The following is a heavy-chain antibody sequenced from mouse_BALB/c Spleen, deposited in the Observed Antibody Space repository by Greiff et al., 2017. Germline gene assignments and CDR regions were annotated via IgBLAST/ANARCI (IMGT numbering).Heavy chain of an antibody. V-gene: IGHV1S137*01. J-gene: IGHJ4*01. CDR2: ISTYYGDA. Sequence: QVQLKQSGAELVRPGVSVKISCKGSGYTFTDYAMHWVKQSHAKSLEWIGVISTYYGDASYNQKFKGKATMTVDKSSSTAYMELARLTSEDSAIYYCARALLPYAMDYWGQGTSVTVSS. CDR1: GYTFTDYA. D-gene: IGHD2-12*01. CDR3: ARALLPYAMDY.